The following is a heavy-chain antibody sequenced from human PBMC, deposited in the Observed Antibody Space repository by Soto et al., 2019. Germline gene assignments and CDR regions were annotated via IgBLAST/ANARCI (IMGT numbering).Heavy chain of an antibody. V-gene: IGHV3-33*01. CDR2: VWYDGSNK. J-gene: IGHJ5*02. CDR3: VRRGLRQPLAP. D-gene: IGHD3-10*01. CDR1: GFDFRGDL. Sequence: QVHLEEAGGGVVQPGGSLRLSCVASGFDFRGDLMHWVRQAPGKGLEWVAYVWYDGSNKMYAASVQGRFTISRDNSKNTLYLPMNSLSDVDTAGYYCVRRGLRQPLAPWGQGTLVPVSS.